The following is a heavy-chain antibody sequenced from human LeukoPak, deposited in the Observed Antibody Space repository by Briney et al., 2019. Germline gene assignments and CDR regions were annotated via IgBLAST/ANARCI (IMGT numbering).Heavy chain of an antibody. Sequence: GGSLRLSCAASGFTFSSYSMNWVRQAPGKGLEWVSSISSSSGYIYYADSVKGRFTISRDNAKNSLYLQMNSLRAEDTAVYYCARPLEGYCSSTSCSTQYFQHWGRGTLVTVSS. D-gene: IGHD2-2*01. CDR1: GFTFSSYS. J-gene: IGHJ1*01. V-gene: IGHV3-21*01. CDR2: ISSSSGYI. CDR3: ARPLEGYCSSTSCSTQYFQH.